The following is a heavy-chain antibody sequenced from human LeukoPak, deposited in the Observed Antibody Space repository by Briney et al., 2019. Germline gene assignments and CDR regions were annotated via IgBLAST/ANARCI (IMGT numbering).Heavy chain of an antibody. Sequence: GGSLRLSCAASGLTFSNYWMDWVRQAPGKGLEWVANIKQDGSEKNYVDSVKGRFIISRDNAKNSLYLQMNTLRADDTAVYYCAKDRTVGASYWYFDLWGRGTLVTVSS. CDR2: IKQDGSEK. CDR1: GLTFSNYW. CDR3: AKDRTVGASYWYFDL. D-gene: IGHD1-26*01. V-gene: IGHV3-7*03. J-gene: IGHJ2*01.